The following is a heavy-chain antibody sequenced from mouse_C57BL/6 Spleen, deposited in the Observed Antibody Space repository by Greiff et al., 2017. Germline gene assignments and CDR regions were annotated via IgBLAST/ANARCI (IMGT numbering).Heavy chain of an antibody. J-gene: IGHJ2*01. Sequence: VQLQQSGAELVRPGASVKLSCTASGFNIKDYYMHWVKQRPEQGLEWIGRIDPEDGDTEYAPKFQGKATVTADTSSNTAYLQLSSLTSEDTAVCYCATFITTRIPLDYWGQGTTLTVSS. CDR2: IDPEDGDT. CDR3: ATFITTRIPLDY. CDR1: GFNIKDYY. V-gene: IGHV14-1*01. D-gene: IGHD1-1*01.